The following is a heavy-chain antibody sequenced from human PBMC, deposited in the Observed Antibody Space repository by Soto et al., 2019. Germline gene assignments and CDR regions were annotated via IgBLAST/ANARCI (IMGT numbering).Heavy chain of an antibody. J-gene: IGHJ4*02. Sequence: PGGSLRLSCAVSGFTFNSYWVTWVRQAPGKGLEWVSGISWNSGSIGYADSVKGRFTISRDNAKNSLYLQMNSLRAEDTALYYCAKDNLYRHYGGNSDYDYWAQGTLVTVSA. CDR1: GFTFNSYW. CDR3: AKDNLYRHYGGNSDYDY. D-gene: IGHD4-17*01. CDR2: ISWNSGSI. V-gene: IGHV3-9*01.